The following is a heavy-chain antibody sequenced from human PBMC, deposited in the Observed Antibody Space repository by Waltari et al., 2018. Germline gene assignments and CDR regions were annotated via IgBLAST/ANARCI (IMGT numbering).Heavy chain of an antibody. V-gene: IGHV1-2*02. CDR1: GYTFTGYY. CDR3: AREMVTAIPTQAVDY. CDR2: INPNSGGT. D-gene: IGHD2-21*02. J-gene: IGHJ4*02. Sequence: QVQLVQSGAEVKKPGASVKVSCKASGYTFTGYYMHWVRQAPGQGLEWMGWINPNSGGTNYAQKVQGRVTMTRDTSISTAYMELSRLRSDDTAVYYCAREMVTAIPTQAVDYWGQGTLVTVSS.